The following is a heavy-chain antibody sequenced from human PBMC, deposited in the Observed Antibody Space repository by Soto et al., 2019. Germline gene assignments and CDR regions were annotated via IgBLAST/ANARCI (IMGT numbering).Heavy chain of an antibody. CDR2: FDPEDGET. CDR3: ATADRLRFLEWLLDY. V-gene: IGHV1-24*01. J-gene: IGHJ4*02. Sequence: ASVKVSCKVSGYTLTELSMHCVRQAPGKGLEWMGGFDPEDGETIYAQKFQGRVTMTEDTSTDTAYMELSSLRSEDTAVYYCATADRLRFLEWLLDYWGQGTLVTVSS. CDR1: GYTLTELS. D-gene: IGHD3-3*01.